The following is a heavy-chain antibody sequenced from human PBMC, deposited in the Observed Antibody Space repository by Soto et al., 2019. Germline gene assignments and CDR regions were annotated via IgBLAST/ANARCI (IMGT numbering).Heavy chain of an antibody. CDR3: ARDEYSYGYDTYYFDY. J-gene: IGHJ4*02. V-gene: IGHV1-69*13. CDR2: IIPIFGTP. D-gene: IGHD5-18*01. Sequence: SVKVSCKASGGTFSSYAISWVRQAPGQGLEWMGGIIPIFGTPNYAQKFQGRVTITADEFTSTAYMELSSLRSEDTAVYYCARDEYSYGYDTYYFDYWGQGTLVTVSS. CDR1: GGTFSSYA.